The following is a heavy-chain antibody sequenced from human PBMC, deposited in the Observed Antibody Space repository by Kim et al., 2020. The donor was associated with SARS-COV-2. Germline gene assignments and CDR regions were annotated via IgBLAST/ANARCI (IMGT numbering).Heavy chain of an antibody. CDR2: ISGSGGST. CDR1: GFTFSSYA. Sequence: GGSLRLSCAASGFTFSSYAMSWVRQAPGKGLEWVSAISGSGGSTYYADSVKGRFTISRDNSKNTLYLQMNSLRAEDTAVYYCAKDPGDVVVVAATRGLYFDYWGQGTLVTVSS. V-gene: IGHV3-23*01. D-gene: IGHD2-15*01. J-gene: IGHJ4*02. CDR3: AKDPGDVVVVAATRGLYFDY.